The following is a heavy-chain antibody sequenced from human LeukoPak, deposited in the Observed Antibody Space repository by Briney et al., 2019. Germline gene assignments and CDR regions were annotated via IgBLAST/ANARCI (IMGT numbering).Heavy chain of an antibody. D-gene: IGHD5-18*01. V-gene: IGHV1-69*05. Sequence: SVRVSCKASGGSFNAYAISWVRQAPGQGLEWMGGIIPIFGTSNYAQKLQGRVTISTDESTSTAYMEVSSLRSEDTAIYYCARGLDASMETAYDYWGQGTLVTVSS. CDR1: GGSFNAYA. CDR2: IIPIFGTS. J-gene: IGHJ4*02. CDR3: ARGLDASMETAYDY.